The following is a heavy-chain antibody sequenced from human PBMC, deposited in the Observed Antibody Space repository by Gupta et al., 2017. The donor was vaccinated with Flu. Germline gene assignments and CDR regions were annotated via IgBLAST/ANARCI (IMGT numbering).Heavy chain of an antibody. CDR2: ISSSSSYI. CDR3: ARGWSPRGPADY. J-gene: IGHJ4*02. D-gene: IGHD2-15*01. Sequence: FSTYSMNWVRKAPGKGLEWVSSISSSSSYIYYADSVKGRFTISRDNAKNSVYLQMNSLRAEDTGVYYCARGWSPRGPADYWGQGTLVTVSS. V-gene: IGHV3-21*01. CDR1: FSTYS.